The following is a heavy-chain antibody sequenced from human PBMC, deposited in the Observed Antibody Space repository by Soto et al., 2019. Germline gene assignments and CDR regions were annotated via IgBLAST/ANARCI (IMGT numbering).Heavy chain of an antibody. D-gene: IGHD5-18*01. V-gene: IGHV4-34*01. CDR3: ARVRLWGIFDY. Sequence: SETLSLTCAVYGGSFSGYYWSWIRQPPGKGLEWIGEINHSGSTNYNPSLKSRVTISVDTSKNQFSLKLSSVTAADTAVYYCARVRLWGIFDYWGQGTLVTVSS. CDR2: INHSGST. J-gene: IGHJ4*02. CDR1: GGSFSGYY.